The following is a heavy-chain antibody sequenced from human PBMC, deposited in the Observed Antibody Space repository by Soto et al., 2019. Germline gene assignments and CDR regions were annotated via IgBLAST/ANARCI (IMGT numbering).Heavy chain of an antibody. Sequence: QVQLVQSGAEVKKPGASVKVSCKASGYTFTSYGISWVRQAPGQGLEWMGLISAYNGNTNYAQKLQGRVTMTTDTSTSTAYMELRSLRSDDTAVYYCARDAPVSYDSSGHDAFDIWGQGTMVTVSS. CDR2: ISAYNGNT. CDR1: GYTFTSYG. J-gene: IGHJ3*02. D-gene: IGHD3-22*01. CDR3: ARDAPVSYDSSGHDAFDI. V-gene: IGHV1-18*01.